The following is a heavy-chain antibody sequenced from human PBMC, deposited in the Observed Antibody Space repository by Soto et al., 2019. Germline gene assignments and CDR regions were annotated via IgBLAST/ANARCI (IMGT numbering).Heavy chain of an antibody. V-gene: IGHV1-24*01. Sequence: ASVKVSCKVSGYTLNELSMHWVRQAPGKGLEWMGGFDPEDGETIYAQKFQGRVTMTEDTSTDTAYMELSSLRSEDTAVYYCATDGSGVTWGSWSWFDPWGQGTLVTVSS. J-gene: IGHJ5*02. CDR2: FDPEDGET. CDR1: GYTLNELS. CDR3: ATDGSGVTWGSWSWFDP. D-gene: IGHD6-13*01.